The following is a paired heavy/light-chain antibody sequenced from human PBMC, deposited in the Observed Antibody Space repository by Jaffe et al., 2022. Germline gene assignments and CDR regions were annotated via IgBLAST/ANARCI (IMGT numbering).Heavy chain of an antibody. Sequence: QVQLQESGPGLVKPSGTLSLTCAVSGGSISSSNWWSWVRQPPGKGLEWIGEIYHSGSTNYNPSLKSRVTISVDKSKNQFSLKLSSVTAADTAVYYCARKEGYCSGGSCGYYFDYWGQGTLVTVSS. J-gene: IGHJ4*02. D-gene: IGHD2-15*01. CDR3: ARKEGYCSGGSCGYYFDY. CDR2: IYHSGST. V-gene: IGHV4-4*02. CDR1: GGSISSSNW.
Light chain of an antibody. Sequence: DIQMTQSPSSLSASVGDRVTITCRASQSISNYLNWYQQKPGKAPKLLIYAASSLQSGVPSRFSGSGSGTDFTLTISSLQPEDFATYYCQQSYSTSWTFGQGTKVEIK. V-gene: IGKV1-39*01. CDR1: QSISNY. CDR3: QQSYSTSWT. CDR2: AAS. J-gene: IGKJ1*01.